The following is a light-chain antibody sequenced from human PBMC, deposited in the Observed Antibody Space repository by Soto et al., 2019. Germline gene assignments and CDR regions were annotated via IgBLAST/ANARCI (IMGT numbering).Light chain of an antibody. CDR2: SAS. V-gene: IGKV3-20*01. CDR3: QQYGSSPRT. J-gene: IGKJ1*01. CDR1: QGVSSSY. Sequence: EIVLTQSPGTLSLSPGERATVSCRASQGVSSSYLAWYQQKPGQAPRLLIYSASSRATGIPDRFSGSGSGTDFTLTISRLEPEDFAVYYCQQYGSSPRTFGQGTKVEIK.